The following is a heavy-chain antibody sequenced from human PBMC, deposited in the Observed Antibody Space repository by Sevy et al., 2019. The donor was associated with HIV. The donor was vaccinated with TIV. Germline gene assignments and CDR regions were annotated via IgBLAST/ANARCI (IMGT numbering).Heavy chain of an antibody. J-gene: IGHJ4*02. CDR1: GFSFSSYW. D-gene: IGHD5-18*01. CDR3: VREGLGGYSYSLDC. Sequence: GGSLRLSCAASGFSFSSYWMSWVRQAPGKGLEWMATMKEDGSEKYYVDSVEGRFTISRDNAKNSLYLQMNSLRAEDTAMYFCVREGLGGYSYSLDCWGQGALVTVSS. CDR2: MKEDGSEK. V-gene: IGHV3-7*01.